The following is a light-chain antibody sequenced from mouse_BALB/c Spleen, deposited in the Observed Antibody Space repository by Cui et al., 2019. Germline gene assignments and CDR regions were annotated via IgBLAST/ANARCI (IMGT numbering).Light chain of an antibody. Sequence: DIVMTQSHKFTSTSVGDRVSITCKASQDVGTAVAWYQQKPGQSPKLLIYWASTRHTGVPDRFTGSGSGTDFTLTISNVQSEDLADYFCQQYSSYTLTFGAGTKLELK. CDR3: QQYSSYTLT. J-gene: IGKJ5*01. CDR1: QDVGTA. CDR2: WAS. V-gene: IGKV6-23*01.